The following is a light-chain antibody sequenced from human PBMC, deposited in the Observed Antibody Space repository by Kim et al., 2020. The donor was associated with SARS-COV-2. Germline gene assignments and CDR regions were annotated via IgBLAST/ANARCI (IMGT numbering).Light chain of an antibody. CDR1: QSVSSSY. J-gene: IGKJ2*01. CDR2: GAS. CDR3: QQIGAPPPYT. Sequence: ELVLTQSPGTLSLSPGERATLSCRASQSVSSSYLAWYQQKPGQAPRLLIYGASSRATGIPDRFSGSGSGTDFTLTISRLEPEDFAVYYCQQIGAPPPYTFG. V-gene: IGKV3-20*01.